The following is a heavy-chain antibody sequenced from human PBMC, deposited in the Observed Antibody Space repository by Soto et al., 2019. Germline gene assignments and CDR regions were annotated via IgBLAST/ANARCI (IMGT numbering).Heavy chain of an antibody. D-gene: IGHD3-16*01. Sequence: PSQTLSLTCAISGDSVSSNSAAWNWIRQSPSRGLEWLGRTYYRSKWYNDYAVSVKSRITINPATSKNQFSLQLNSVTPEDTAVYYCARCPYVWGSCWFDPWGQGTLVTVSS. CDR2: TYYRSKWYN. CDR1: GDSVSSNSAA. J-gene: IGHJ5*02. V-gene: IGHV6-1*01. CDR3: ARCPYVWGSCWFDP.